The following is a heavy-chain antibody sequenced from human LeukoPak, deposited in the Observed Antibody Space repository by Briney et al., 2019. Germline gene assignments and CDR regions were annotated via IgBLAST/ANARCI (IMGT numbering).Heavy chain of an antibody. Sequence: SGPALVKPTQTLTLTRTFSGFSLSTSGMCVSWIRQPPGKALEWLARIDWDDDKYYSTSLKTRLTISKDTSKNQVVLTMTNMDPVDTATYYCARMPQNNGYVKAFDIWGQGTMVTVPS. CDR2: IDWDDDK. J-gene: IGHJ3*02. CDR1: GFSLSTSGMC. V-gene: IGHV2-70*11. D-gene: IGHD5-18*01. CDR3: ARMPQNNGYVKAFDI.